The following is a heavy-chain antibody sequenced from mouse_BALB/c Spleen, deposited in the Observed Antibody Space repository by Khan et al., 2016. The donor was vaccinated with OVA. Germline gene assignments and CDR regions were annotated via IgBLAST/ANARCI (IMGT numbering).Heavy chain of an antibody. J-gene: IGHJ3*01. D-gene: IGHD2-14*01. CDR1: GYAFSNYW. CDR3: ARSGYDYVDY. V-gene: IGHV1-80*01. CDR2: IYPGDGDT. Sequence: QVQLQQSGAELVRPGSSVKISCKASGYAFSNYWMNWVKQRPGQGLEWIGQIYPGDGDTSFNGKFRGKATLTADKSSNAAYMQHSSLTSEEYAVYFCARSGYDYVDYWGQGTLVTVSA.